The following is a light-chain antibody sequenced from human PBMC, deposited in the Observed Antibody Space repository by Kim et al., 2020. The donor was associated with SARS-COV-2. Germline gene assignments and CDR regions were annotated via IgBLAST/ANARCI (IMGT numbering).Light chain of an antibody. V-gene: IGLV2-14*03. J-gene: IGLJ3*02. Sequence: LTQPASVSGSPGQSITISCTGTSSDVGGYNYVSWYQQHPGKAPKLMIYDVSNRPSGVSNRFSGSKSGNTASLTISGLQAEDEADYYCSSYTSSSTPWVFGGGTKVTVL. CDR3: SSYTSSSTPWV. CDR1: SSDVGGYNY. CDR2: DVS.